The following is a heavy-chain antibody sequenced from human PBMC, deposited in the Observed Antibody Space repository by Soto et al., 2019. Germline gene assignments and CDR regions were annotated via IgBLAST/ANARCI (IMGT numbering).Heavy chain of an antibody. V-gene: IGHV4-30-4*01. Sequence: SETLSLTCTVSGGSISSGDYYWTWVRQPPGKGLEWIGNIFHSGSTYYTPSLQSRVTISLDTSKNHFSLKLSSVTPADTAVYYCARDRYYGSGTYYNFYSGMDVWGQGTTVTVSS. CDR2: IFHSGST. CDR3: ARDRYYGSGTYYNFYSGMDV. J-gene: IGHJ6*02. CDR1: GGSISSGDYY. D-gene: IGHD3-10*01.